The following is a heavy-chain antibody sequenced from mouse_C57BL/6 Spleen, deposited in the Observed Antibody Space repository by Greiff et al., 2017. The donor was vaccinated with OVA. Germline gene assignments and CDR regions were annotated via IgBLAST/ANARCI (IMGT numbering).Heavy chain of an antibody. J-gene: IGHJ3*01. D-gene: IGHD2-4*01. CDR2: ISYDGSN. CDR1: GYSITSGYY. Sequence: EVKLVESGPGLVKPSQSLSLTCSVTGYSITSGYYWNWIRQFPGNKLEWMGYISYDGSNNYNPSLKNRISITRDTSKNQFFLKLNSVTTEDTATYYGAREDDYDDGGFAYWGQGTLVTVSA. V-gene: IGHV3-6*01. CDR3: AREDDYDDGGFAY.